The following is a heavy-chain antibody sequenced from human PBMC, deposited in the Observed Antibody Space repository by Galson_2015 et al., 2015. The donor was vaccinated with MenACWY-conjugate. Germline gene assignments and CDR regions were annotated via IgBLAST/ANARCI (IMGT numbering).Heavy chain of an antibody. V-gene: IGHV3-23*01. D-gene: IGHD3/OR15-3a*01. CDR2: ISASGGSI. CDR1: GFTFSNYA. J-gene: IGHJ6*02. Sequence: SLRLSCAASGFTFSNYALSWVRQAPGKGLEWVSSISASGGSIHYADSVKGRFTISRVNSKNTLYLQMNSLRADLRAEDTAVYYCAKSGSDSYYYHMDVWGQGTTVTVSS. CDR3: AKSGSDSYYYHMDV.